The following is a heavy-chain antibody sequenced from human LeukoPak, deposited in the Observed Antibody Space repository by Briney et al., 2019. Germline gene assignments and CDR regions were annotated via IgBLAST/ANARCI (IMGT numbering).Heavy chain of an antibody. J-gene: IGHJ4*02. V-gene: IGHV3-74*01. CDR2: IASDGSST. CDR3: AKDSEVEVVTAISDY. D-gene: IGHD2-21*02. CDR1: GFAFSSYW. Sequence: GGSLRLSCAASGFAFSSYWMNWVRQAPGKGLVWVSRIASDGSSTTYADSVKGRFSISRDNAKNTLYLQMNSLRVEDTAVYYCAKDSEVEVVTAISDYWGQGTLVTVSS.